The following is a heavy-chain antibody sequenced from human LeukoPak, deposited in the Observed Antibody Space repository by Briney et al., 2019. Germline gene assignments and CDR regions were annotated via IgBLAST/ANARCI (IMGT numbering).Heavy chain of an antibody. V-gene: IGHV4-61*02. CDR1: GGSISSGNYY. Sequence: NPSETLSLTRTVSGGSISSGNYYWTWIRQPAGKELEWIGRIHTSGNTNYNPSLESQVTISIDTSKNQFSLSLNSVTPADTAIYYCARDRAGDSFDIWGQGTMVTVSS. J-gene: IGHJ3*02. CDR3: ARDRAGDSFDI. CDR2: IHTSGNT. D-gene: IGHD7-27*01.